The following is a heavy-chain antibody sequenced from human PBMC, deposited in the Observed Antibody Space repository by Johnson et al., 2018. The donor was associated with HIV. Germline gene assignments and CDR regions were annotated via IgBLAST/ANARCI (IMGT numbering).Heavy chain of an antibody. CDR2: IKQDGSEK. CDR3: ARAINDAFDI. V-gene: IGHV3-7*01. CDR1: GFSFNDYA. J-gene: IGHJ3*02. Sequence: MLLVESGGGVVQPGRSLRLSCSASGFSFNDYAMHWVRQAPGKGLEWVANIKQDGSEKYYVDSVKGRLTISRDNAKNSLYLQMNSLRAEDTAVYFCARAINDAFDIWGQGTMVTVSP.